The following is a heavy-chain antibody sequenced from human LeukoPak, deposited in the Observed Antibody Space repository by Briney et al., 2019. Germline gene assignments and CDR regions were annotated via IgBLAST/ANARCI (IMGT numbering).Heavy chain of an antibody. CDR3: ARGGGLDV. CDR1: GFTFSNYR. D-gene: IGHD3-16*01. Sequence: GGSLRLSCAASGFTFSNYRMHWARQAPGKGLEWVASLNHNGNVNYYVDSVKGRFTISRDNAKNSLYLQMSNLRAEDTAVYFCARGGGLDVWGQGATVTVSS. CDR2: LNHNGNVN. V-gene: IGHV3-7*03. J-gene: IGHJ6*02.